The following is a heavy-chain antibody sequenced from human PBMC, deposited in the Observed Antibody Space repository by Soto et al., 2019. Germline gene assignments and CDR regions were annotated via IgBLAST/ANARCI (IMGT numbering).Heavy chain of an antibody. CDR1: GDSVSSNSTA. J-gene: IGHJ4*02. CDR3: ARDRGVRGGFDY. Sequence: SQTLSLTCAISGDSVSSNSTAWNWIRQSPSRGLEWLGRTYYRSKWYNDYAVSVKSRIIINPDTYKNQFSLHLNSVTPEDTAVYYCARDRGVRGGFDYWGQGTLVTVSS. CDR2: TYYRSKWYN. D-gene: IGHD3-10*01. V-gene: IGHV6-1*01.